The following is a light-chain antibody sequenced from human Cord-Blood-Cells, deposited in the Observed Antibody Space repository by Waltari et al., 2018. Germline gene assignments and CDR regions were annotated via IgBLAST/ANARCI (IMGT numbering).Light chain of an antibody. V-gene: IGKV1-39*01. CDR2: AAS. CDR1: QSISSY. J-gene: IGKJ2*01. CDR3: QQSYSTPYT. Sequence: DIQMTQSPSSLSASVGHRATITCRASQSISSYLNWYQQKPGKAPKLLIYAASSLQSGVPSRFSGSGSGTDFTLTISSLQPEDFATYYCQQSYSTPYTFGQGTKLEIK.